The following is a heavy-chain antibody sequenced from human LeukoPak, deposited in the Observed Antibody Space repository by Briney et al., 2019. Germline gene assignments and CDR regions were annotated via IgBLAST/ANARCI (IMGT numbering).Heavy chain of an antibody. Sequence: GGSLRLSCAASGFPFSSYAMSWVRQAPGQGLEWVSAIVGDGGSTYYADSVKGRFTISRDNSNNTLYLQMNNLRAEDTAIYYCAKTHSSSWHPLDFWGQGALVTASS. D-gene: IGHD6-13*01. CDR2: IVGDGGST. V-gene: IGHV3-23*01. CDR1: GFPFSSYA. CDR3: AKTHSSSWHPLDF. J-gene: IGHJ4*02.